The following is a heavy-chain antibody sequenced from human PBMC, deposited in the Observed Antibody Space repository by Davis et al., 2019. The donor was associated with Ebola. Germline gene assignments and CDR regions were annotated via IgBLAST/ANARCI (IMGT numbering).Heavy chain of an antibody. CDR1: GFTFSSYS. Sequence: GESLKISCAASGFTFSSYSMNWVRQAPGKGLEWVSSISSSSSYIYYADSVKGRFTISRDNAKNSLYLQMNSLRAEDTAVYYCARDLYCTGGVCSLYYYYYGMDVWGQGTTVTVSS. CDR3: ARDLYCTGGVCSLYYYYYGMDV. J-gene: IGHJ6*02. CDR2: ISSSSSYI. V-gene: IGHV3-21*01. D-gene: IGHD2-8*02.